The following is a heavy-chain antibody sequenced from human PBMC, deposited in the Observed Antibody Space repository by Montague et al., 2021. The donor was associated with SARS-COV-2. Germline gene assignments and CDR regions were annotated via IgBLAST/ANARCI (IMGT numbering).Heavy chain of an antibody. D-gene: IGHD3-10*01. Sequence: SETLSLTCAAYGGSFSGYYWSWIRQPPGPGLEWIGEITHRGSTNXNPSLKSRVTISVDTSKNQFSLKLSSVIAADTAVYYCAIPMVRGFSRAFDICGQGIMVTVSS. V-gene: IGHV4-34*01. CDR3: AIPMVRGFSRAFDI. CDR2: ITHRGST. CDR1: GGSFSGYY. J-gene: IGHJ3*02.